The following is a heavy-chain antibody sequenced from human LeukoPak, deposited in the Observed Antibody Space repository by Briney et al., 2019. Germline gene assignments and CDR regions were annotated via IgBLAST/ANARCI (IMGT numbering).Heavy chain of an antibody. D-gene: IGHD3-9*01. V-gene: IGHV1-2*02. Sequence: GASVKVSCKASGYTFTGYYMHWVRQAPGQGLEWMGWINSNSGVTKCAQNFQDRVTMTRDTSISTAYMELSRLTSDDTAIYYCARDGTLSGSWNDFWGQGSLVTVSS. CDR2: INSNSGVT. J-gene: IGHJ4*02. CDR3: ARDGTLSGSWNDF. CDR1: GYTFTGYY.